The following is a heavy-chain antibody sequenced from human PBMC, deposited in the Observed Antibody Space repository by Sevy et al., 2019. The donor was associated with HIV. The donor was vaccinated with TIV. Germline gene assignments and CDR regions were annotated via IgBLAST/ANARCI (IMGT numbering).Heavy chain of an antibody. V-gene: IGHV1-8*01. CDR1: GYTFTSYE. CDR2: INPNTGKT. J-gene: IGHJ4*02. Sequence: ASVKVSFETSGYTFTSYEINWVRLVSGQGLEYMGWINPNTGKTGCVQKFQGRFTMTVDTSKTTAYMELSNLKPDDTAMYYCSRRAFNDYWGQGTLVTVSS. CDR3: SRRAFNDY.